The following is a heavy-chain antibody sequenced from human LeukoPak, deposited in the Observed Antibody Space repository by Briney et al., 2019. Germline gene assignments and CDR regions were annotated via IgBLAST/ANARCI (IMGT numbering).Heavy chain of an antibody. Sequence: SETLSLTCTVSGGSISGFYWSWIRQPAGKGLEWIGRIYPSGGTNYNPSLKSRVTMPTDTPKNQFSLKLRSVTAAGTAVYYCAREYGDLDYWGQGTLVTVSS. J-gene: IGHJ4*02. V-gene: IGHV4-4*07. CDR1: GGSISGFY. CDR2: IYPSGGT. CDR3: AREYGDLDY. D-gene: IGHD2-21*01.